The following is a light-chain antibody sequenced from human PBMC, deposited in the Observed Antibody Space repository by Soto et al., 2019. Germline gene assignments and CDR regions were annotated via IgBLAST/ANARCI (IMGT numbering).Light chain of an antibody. V-gene: IGLV1-40*01. CDR1: SSNIGAVYD. CDR2: GNT. Sequence: QSVLTQPPSVSGAPGQSGTSSCTWISSNIGAVYDVHWYQQRPGTAPKLLIFGNTNRPSGVPDRFSGSKSGTSASLAITGLQAEDEGDYYCQSYDSTLSARYVFGTGTKVTVL. J-gene: IGLJ1*01. CDR3: QSYDSTLSARYV.